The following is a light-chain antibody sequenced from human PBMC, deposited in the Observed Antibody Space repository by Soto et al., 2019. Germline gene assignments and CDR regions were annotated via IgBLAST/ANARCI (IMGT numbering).Light chain of an antibody. CDR1: QDIGSY. Sequence: DIQLTQSPSFLSASVGDRVTITCRASQDIGSYLAWYQQEPGKAPKLLIYAASTLQSWGPSRFSGVGSGTEFSLTISDLHPEDFETYYCEQLKSYLTFGPGTRVDI. CDR2: AAS. J-gene: IGKJ3*01. V-gene: IGKV1-9*01. CDR3: EQLKSYLT.